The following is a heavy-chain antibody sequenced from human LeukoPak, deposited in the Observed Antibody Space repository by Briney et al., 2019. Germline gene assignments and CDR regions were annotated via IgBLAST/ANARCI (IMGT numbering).Heavy chain of an antibody. V-gene: IGHV3-53*01. CDR1: GFTVSSNY. J-gene: IGHJ4*02. D-gene: IGHD3-16*01. CDR3: ATEGGDTNFDY. CDR2: IYSGCST. Sequence: PGGSLRLSCAASGFTVSSNYMSWVRQAPGKGLEWDSVIYSGCSTYYADSVKGRFTISRDNSKNTLYLRMNSLRVEDTAVYYCATEGGDTNFDYWGQGTLVTVSS.